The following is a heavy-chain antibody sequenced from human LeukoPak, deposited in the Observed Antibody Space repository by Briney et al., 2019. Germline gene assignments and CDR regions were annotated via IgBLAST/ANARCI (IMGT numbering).Heavy chain of an antibody. CDR1: GFTFSSYA. CDR3: ARDTDYSNYEGYFDY. CDR2: ISYDGSNK. D-gene: IGHD4-11*01. V-gene: IGHV3-30-3*01. Sequence: GGSLRLSCAASGFTFSSYAMHWVRQAPGKGLEWVAVISYDGSNKYYADSVKGRFTISRDNSKNTLYLQMNSLRAEDTAVYYCARDTDYSNYEGYFDYWGQGTLVTVSS. J-gene: IGHJ4*02.